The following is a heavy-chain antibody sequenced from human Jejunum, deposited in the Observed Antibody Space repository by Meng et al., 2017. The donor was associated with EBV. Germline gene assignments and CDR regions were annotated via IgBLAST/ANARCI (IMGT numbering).Heavy chain of an antibody. D-gene: IGHD3-3*01. Sequence: QVHLQQWGAGLLKPSETLSLTCAVSGGSFGGYFWTWIRQAPGKGLEWIGEINQVGSTNYNPSLKSRVTISVDTSNIQFSLKVTSVTAADTAVYYCARSGAIIGVQGAPDYWGQGTLVTVSS. CDR3: ARSGAIIGVQGAPDY. CDR2: INQVGST. V-gene: IGHV4-34*01. CDR1: GGSFGGYF. J-gene: IGHJ4*02.